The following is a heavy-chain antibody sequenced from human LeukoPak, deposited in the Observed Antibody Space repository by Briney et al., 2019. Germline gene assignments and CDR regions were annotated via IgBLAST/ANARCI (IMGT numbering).Heavy chain of an antibody. CDR2: ISSSSSTI. Sequence: GGSLRLSCVASGFRFGIYSVTWVRQAPGKGLEWVSSISSSSSTIYYADSVEGRFTISRDNAKNSLYLQMNSLRPEDTALYYCASRSPDSDRPHFDCWGQGTQVTLSS. D-gene: IGHD1-14*01. CDR3: ASRSPDSDRPHFDC. V-gene: IGHV3-48*01. CDR1: GFRFGIYS. J-gene: IGHJ4*02.